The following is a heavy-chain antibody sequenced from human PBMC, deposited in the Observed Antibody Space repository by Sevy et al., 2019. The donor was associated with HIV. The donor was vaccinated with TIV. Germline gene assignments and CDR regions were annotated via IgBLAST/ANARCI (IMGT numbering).Heavy chain of an antibody. J-gene: IGHJ4*02. CDR3: VRDNGAAAGDY. Sequence: GGSLRLSCAGSGVAPSGFIFRSYEMNWVRQAPGKGLEWVAFVTPTDTTKYYADSVKGRFTISRDNARNLLFLQMNNLGAEDTALYYCVRDNGAAAGDYWAQGTLVTVSS. V-gene: IGHV3-48*03. CDR2: VTPTDTTK. D-gene: IGHD6-13*01. CDR1: GVAPSGFIFRSYE.